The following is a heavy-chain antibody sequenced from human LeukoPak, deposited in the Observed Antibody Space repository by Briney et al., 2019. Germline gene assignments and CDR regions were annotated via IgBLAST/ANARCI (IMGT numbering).Heavy chain of an antibody. Sequence: PGGSLRLSCAASGFTFSSYWMHWVRQAPGKGLVWVSRINSDGSSTSYADSVKGRFTISRDNSKNTLYLQMNSLRAEDTAVYYCAKGAMVRGVSLGLFDYWGQGTLVTVSS. CDR1: GFTFSSYW. J-gene: IGHJ4*02. CDR2: INSDGSST. CDR3: AKGAMVRGVSLGLFDY. D-gene: IGHD3-10*01. V-gene: IGHV3-74*01.